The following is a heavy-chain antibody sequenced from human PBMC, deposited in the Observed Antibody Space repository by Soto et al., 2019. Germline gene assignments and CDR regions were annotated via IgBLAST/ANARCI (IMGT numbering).Heavy chain of an antibody. J-gene: IGHJ6*02. D-gene: IGHD3-10*01. V-gene: IGHV4-61*01. Sequence: SDTLSITCTFSGGSFSSGSYYWSWLRQPPGKGLEWFGYIYYSGSNNYNPSLKRRVTISVDTSKNQFSLKMSSVTAADTAVYYCARDPAMVRGAGGMDVWGQGTTVTVSS. CDR3: ARDPAMVRGAGGMDV. CDR2: IYYSGSN. CDR1: GGSFSSGSYY.